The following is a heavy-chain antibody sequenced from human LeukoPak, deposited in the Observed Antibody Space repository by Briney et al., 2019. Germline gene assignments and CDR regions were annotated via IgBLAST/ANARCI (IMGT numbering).Heavy chain of an antibody. V-gene: IGHV3-21*01. D-gene: IGHD3-22*01. J-gene: IGHJ4*02. Sequence: PGGSLRLSCAASGFTFSSYSMNWVRQAPGKGLEWVSSISSSSSYIYYADSVKGRFTISRDNAKNSLYLQMNSLRAEDTAVYYCARDVDSRGPPSDYWGQGTLVTVSS. CDR1: GFTFSSYS. CDR2: ISSSSSYI. CDR3: ARDVDSRGPPSDY.